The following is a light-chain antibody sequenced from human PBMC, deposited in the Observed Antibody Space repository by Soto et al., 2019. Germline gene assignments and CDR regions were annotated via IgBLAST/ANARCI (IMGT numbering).Light chain of an antibody. J-gene: IGKJ5*01. CDR3: QQYTRFPIT. Sequence: DIQMTQSPSTLSASVGDRVTITCRASQSISSWLAWYQQKPGTAPKLLIYDASTLESGVPSRFSGSGSGTEFTLTVNSLQPDDFATYYCQQYTRFPITFGQGTRLEIK. CDR2: DAS. V-gene: IGKV1-5*01. CDR1: QSISSW.